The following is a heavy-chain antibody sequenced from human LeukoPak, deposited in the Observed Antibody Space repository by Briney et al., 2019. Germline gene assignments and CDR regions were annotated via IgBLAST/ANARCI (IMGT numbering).Heavy chain of an antibody. Sequence: PGGSLRLSCTASGFIFGDYVMSWVRQAPGKGLGWVGFIRSKAYGGTTEFAASVKGRFTISRDDSKSIAYLQMNSVKIEDTAVYYCTRERYGSGYYGYWGQGTLVTVSS. CDR3: TRERYGSGYYGY. D-gene: IGHD3-3*01. J-gene: IGHJ4*02. CDR2: IRSKAYGGTT. V-gene: IGHV3-49*04. CDR1: GFIFGDYV.